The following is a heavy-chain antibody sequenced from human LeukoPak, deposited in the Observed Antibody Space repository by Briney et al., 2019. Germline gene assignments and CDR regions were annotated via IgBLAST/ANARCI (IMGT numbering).Heavy chain of an antibody. Sequence: GGSLRLSCAASGFTFSSYGRPWVRQAPGRGLEWVAVISYDGSNKYYADSVKGRFTISRDNSKNTLYLQMNSLRAEDTAVYYCAKDYGGGYCGGDCYIDYWGQGTLVTVSS. V-gene: IGHV3-30*18. CDR2: ISYDGSNK. CDR1: GFTFSSYG. D-gene: IGHD2-21*02. CDR3: AKDYGGGYCGGDCYIDY. J-gene: IGHJ4*02.